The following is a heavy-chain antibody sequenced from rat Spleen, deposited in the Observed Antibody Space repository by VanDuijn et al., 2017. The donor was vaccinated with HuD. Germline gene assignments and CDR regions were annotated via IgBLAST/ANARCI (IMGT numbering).Heavy chain of an antibody. V-gene: IGHV5-58*01. CDR1: GFTFSSYW. CDR3: ARARGYNNYWYFDF. D-gene: IGHD1-4*01. Sequence: EVQLVETGGGLVQPGRSLKLSCVASGFTFSSYWMYWIRQAPGKGLEWVSSINLDGGTTYYPDSVKGRFTISRHNAENTVYLQMNSLRSEDTATYYCARARGYNNYWYFDFWGPGTMVTVSS. J-gene: IGHJ1*01. CDR2: INLDGGTT.